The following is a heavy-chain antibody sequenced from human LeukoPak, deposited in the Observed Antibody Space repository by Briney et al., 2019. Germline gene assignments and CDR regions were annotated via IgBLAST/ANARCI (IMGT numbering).Heavy chain of an antibody. CDR1: GGSISSSSHY. Sequence: SETLSLTCTVSGGSISSSSHYWGWIRQPPGKGLEWIGSIYHSGSTYYNPSLKSRVIISVDTSKNQFSLKLSSVTAADTAVYYCARDGGVTYYYFYYYMDVWGKGTTVTVSS. V-gene: IGHV4-39*07. J-gene: IGHJ6*03. CDR3: ARDGGVTYYYFYYYMDV. CDR2: IYHSGST. D-gene: IGHD3-16*01.